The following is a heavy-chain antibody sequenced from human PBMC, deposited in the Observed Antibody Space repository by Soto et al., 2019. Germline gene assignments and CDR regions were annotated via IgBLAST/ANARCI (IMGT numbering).Heavy chain of an antibody. V-gene: IGHV1-3*01. CDR3: ARALYYDSSGYYYGNYYYYGMDV. CDR2: INAGNGNT. Sequence: ASVKVSCKASGYTFTSYAIHWVRQAPGQRLEWMGWINAGNGNTKYSQKFQGRVIITRDTSAGTAYMELRSLRSEDTAVYYCARALYYDSSGYYYGNYYYYGMDVWGQGXTVTVSS. J-gene: IGHJ6*02. D-gene: IGHD3-22*01. CDR1: GYTFTSYA.